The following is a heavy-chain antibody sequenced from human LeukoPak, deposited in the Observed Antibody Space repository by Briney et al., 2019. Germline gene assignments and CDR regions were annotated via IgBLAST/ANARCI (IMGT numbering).Heavy chain of an antibody. V-gene: IGHV4-61*02. CDR2: IYTSGST. J-gene: IGHJ4*02. CDR3: ATGDIWFGELLY. D-gene: IGHD3-10*01. Sequence: PSQTLSLTCTVSGGSISSGSYYWSWIRQPAGKGLEWIGRIYTSGSTNYNPSLKSRVTISVDTSKNQFSLKLSSMTAADTAVYYCATGDIWFGELLYWGQGTLVTVSS. CDR1: GGSISSGSYY.